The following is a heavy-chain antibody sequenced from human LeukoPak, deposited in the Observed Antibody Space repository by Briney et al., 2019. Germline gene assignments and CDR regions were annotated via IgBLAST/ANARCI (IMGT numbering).Heavy chain of an antibody. CDR1: GGTFSSYV. V-gene: IGHV1-69*13. Sequence: SVKVSCKASGGTFSSYVSNWVRQAPGQGLEWMGGIIPIFGTANYAQKFQGRLTITADESTTTAYMELSSLRSDDTAIYYCGLSGNYYYYYMDVWGKGTTVTISS. D-gene: IGHD6-25*01. CDR3: GLSGNYYYYYMDV. J-gene: IGHJ6*03. CDR2: IIPIFGTA.